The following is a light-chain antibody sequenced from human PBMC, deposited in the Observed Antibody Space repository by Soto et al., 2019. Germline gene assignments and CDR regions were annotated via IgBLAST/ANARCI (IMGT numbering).Light chain of an antibody. Sequence: QCELTQPAYGSGSPRQSSAISYTGTSGDIGYYDYVSWYQHHSGKAPKLIIYEVNSRPSGVSNRFSGSKSVNTASLTISGLQAEDEADYFCSSHSSSSAYYVFGTGT. CDR3: SSHSSSSAYYV. J-gene: IGLJ1*01. CDR2: EVN. V-gene: IGLV2-14*01. CDR1: SGDIGYYDY.